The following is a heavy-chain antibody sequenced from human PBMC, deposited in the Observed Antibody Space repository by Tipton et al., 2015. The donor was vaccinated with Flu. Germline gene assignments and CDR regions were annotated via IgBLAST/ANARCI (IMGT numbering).Heavy chain of an antibody. J-gene: IGHJ6*03. CDR2: IKQDGSEK. CDR3: VRGMHV. V-gene: IGHV3-7*01. Sequence: SLRLSCAASGFTFSNYWMHWVRQAPGKGLEWVANIKQDGSEKYYVDSVKGRFTISRDNAQQSLSLQMNSLSVEDTAVYYCVRGMHVWGKGTTVTVSS. CDR1: GFTFSNYW.